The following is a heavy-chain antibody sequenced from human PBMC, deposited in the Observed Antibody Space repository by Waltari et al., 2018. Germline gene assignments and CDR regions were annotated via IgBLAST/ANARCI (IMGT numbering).Heavy chain of an antibody. Sequence: HVQLQESGPGLVKPSETLSLTCTVSGDLLSNDHWTWIRQAPGKGLEWIAYLRNTGGTKCTPSLESRVTVSADTSKKQLSLRLTSVTAADTAVYYCARLPTKYYDSIGWGFFDQWGQGILVTVSS. CDR1: GDLLSNDH. V-gene: IGHV4-59*08. J-gene: IGHJ4*02. CDR3: ARLPTKYYDSIGWGFFDQ. CDR2: LRNTGGT. D-gene: IGHD3-22*01.